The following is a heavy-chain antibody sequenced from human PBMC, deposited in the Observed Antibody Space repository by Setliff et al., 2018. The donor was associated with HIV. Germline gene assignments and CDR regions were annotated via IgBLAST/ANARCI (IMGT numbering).Heavy chain of an antibody. CDR2: IYYSGST. Sequence: SETLSLTCTVSGGSISSSSYYWGWIRQPPGKGLEWIGSIYYSGSTYYNPSLKSRVTISVDTSKNQFSLKLSSVTAADTAVYYCASPIYGSGSYYAFDIWGPGTMVTVSS. D-gene: IGHD3-10*01. CDR1: GGSISSSSYY. V-gene: IGHV4-39*07. CDR3: ASPIYGSGSYYAFDI. J-gene: IGHJ3*02.